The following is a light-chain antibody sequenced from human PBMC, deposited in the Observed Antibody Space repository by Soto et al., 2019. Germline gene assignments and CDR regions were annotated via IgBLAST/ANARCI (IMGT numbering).Light chain of an antibody. J-gene: IGLJ1*01. Sequence: QSVLTQPPSASGTPGQRVTISCSGSRSNVERNTVNWYQQLPGTAPKPLIYSNIQRPSGVPDRFSASKSGTSASLAISGLQAEDEADYYCAAWYDSLNGLVFGTGTKLTVL. CDR1: RSNVERNT. CDR2: SNI. CDR3: AAWYDSLNGLV. V-gene: IGLV1-44*01.